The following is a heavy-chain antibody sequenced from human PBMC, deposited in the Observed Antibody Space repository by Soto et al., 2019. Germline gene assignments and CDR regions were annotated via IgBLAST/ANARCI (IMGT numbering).Heavy chain of an antibody. CDR1: GGSISSSSYY. CDR3: ARTYYYGSGRFDP. D-gene: IGHD3-10*01. V-gene: IGHV4-39*01. CDR2: IYYSGST. J-gene: IGHJ5*02. Sequence: ETLSLTCTVSGGSISSSSYYWGWIRQPPGKGLEWIGSIYYSGSTYYNPSLKSRVTISVDTSKNQFSLKLSSVTAADTAVYYCARTYYYGSGRFDPWGQGTLVTVSS.